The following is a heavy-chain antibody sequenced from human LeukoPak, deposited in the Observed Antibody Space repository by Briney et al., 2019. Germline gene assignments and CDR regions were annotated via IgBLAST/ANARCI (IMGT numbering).Heavy chain of an antibody. Sequence: SETLSLTCTVSGGSINSYYWSWIRQPPGKGLEWIGYIYYSGSTAYNPSLKSRVTISVDTSKNQSSLKLSSATAADTAVYYCARLVGAKAADYYYGMDVWGQGTTVTVSS. CDR1: GGSINSYY. J-gene: IGHJ6*02. CDR3: ARLVGAKAADYYYGMDV. CDR2: IYYSGST. D-gene: IGHD1-26*01. V-gene: IGHV4-59*08.